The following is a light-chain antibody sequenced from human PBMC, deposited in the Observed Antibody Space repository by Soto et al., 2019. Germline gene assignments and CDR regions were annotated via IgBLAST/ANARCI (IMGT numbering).Light chain of an antibody. V-gene: IGKV3-20*01. CDR2: GAS. Sequence: ESVLTQSPGTLPLSPGEKATLSCRASQSVSSSYLDWYQQTPGQAPRLLIYGASSRATGIPDRFSGSGSGTDFSLNISRLEPEDFAVYYCQQYGSSPQTFGQGTRWIS. CDR3: QQYGSSPQT. CDR1: QSVSSSY. J-gene: IGKJ1*01.